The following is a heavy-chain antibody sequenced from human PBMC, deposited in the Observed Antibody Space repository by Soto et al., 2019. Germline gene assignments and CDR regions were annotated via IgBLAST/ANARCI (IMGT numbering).Heavy chain of an antibody. D-gene: IGHD2-15*01. V-gene: IGHV2-26*01. Sequence: QVTLKESGPVLVKPTETLTLTCTVSGFSLSKARVGVSWIRQPPGKALEWLAHIFWNDEKSYNTSLKNRLTISKDTSKSKVVLTLTNVDPVDTGTYFCARAQRKALPIYYFDSLGQGTLVTVSS. J-gene: IGHJ4*02. CDR1: GFSLSKARVG. CDR2: IFWNDEK. CDR3: ARAQRKALPIYYFDS.